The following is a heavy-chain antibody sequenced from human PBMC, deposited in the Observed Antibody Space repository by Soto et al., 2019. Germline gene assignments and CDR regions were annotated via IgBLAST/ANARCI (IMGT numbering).Heavy chain of an antibody. D-gene: IGHD5-12*01. V-gene: IGHV4-59*08. J-gene: IGHJ3*02. Sequence: QVQLQESGPGLVKPSETLSLTCTVSGGSISNYYWSWIRQPPGEGLEWIGYIHYNGETNYNPSLKCRVTMSVHTSKNQVSLSLTSVTAADTAVYYCARQPPATAAFDIWGQGTMVTVSS. CDR2: IHYNGET. CDR3: ARQPPATAAFDI. CDR1: GGSISNYY.